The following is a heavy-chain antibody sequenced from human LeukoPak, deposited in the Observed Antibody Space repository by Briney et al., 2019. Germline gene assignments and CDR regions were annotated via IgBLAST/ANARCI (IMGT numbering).Heavy chain of an antibody. J-gene: IGHJ4*02. CDR1: GGSVSGYY. CDR2: IHYSGST. Sequence: SETLSLTCTVSGGSVSGYYWSWIRQPPGKGLQWIGYIHYSGSTNYNPSLKSRLTISVDTSKNQFSLKLSSVTAADTAVYYCASLKHRDWRYWGQGTLVTVSS. D-gene: IGHD5-24*01. CDR3: ASLKHRDWRY. V-gene: IGHV4-59*08.